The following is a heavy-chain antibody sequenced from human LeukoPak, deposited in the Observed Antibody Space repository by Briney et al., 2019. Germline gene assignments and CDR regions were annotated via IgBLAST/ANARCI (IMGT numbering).Heavy chain of an antibody. V-gene: IGHV3-21*01. J-gene: IGHJ4*02. CDR3: ARGNYYGQDY. CDR2: ISSSSSYI. Sequence: GGSLRLSCEASGFTFSSYSMKWVRQAPGKGLEWVSSISSSSSYIDYVDSVKGRFTISRDNAKNTLYLQMNSLRAEDTAVYYCARGNYYGQDYWGQGTLVTVSS. CDR1: GFTFSSYS. D-gene: IGHD3-10*01.